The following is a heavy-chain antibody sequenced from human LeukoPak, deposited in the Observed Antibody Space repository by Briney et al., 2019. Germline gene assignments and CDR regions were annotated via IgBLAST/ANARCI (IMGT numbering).Heavy chain of an antibody. V-gene: IGHV4-31*03. J-gene: IGHJ4*02. CDR3: ARCMTTVTPFDY. D-gene: IGHD4-17*01. Sequence: SETLSLTCTVSGGSISSGGYYWSWIRQHPGKGLEWIGYIYYSGSTYYNPSLKSRVTISVDTSKNQFSLKLSSVTAADTAVYYCARCMTTVTPFDYWGQGTLVTVSS. CDR2: IYYSGST. CDR1: GGSISSGGYY.